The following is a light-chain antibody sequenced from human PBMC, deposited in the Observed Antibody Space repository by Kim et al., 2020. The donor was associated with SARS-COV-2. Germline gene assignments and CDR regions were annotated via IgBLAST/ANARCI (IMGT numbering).Light chain of an antibody. J-gene: IGKJ1*01. V-gene: IGKV1-5*03. Sequence: SASVGDRVTITCRASQSVSAWLAWYQQKPGQAPKPLIYKSSTLQSGVPSRFSGSGSGTEFTLTISSLQPDDFATYYCQQYHTNWAFGQGTKVDIK. CDR3: QQYHTNWA. CDR2: KSS. CDR1: QSVSAW.